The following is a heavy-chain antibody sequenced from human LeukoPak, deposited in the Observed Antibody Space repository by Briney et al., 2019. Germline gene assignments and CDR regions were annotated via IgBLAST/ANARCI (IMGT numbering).Heavy chain of an antibody. V-gene: IGHV4-39*01. D-gene: IGHD1-14*01. CDR1: GGSISSSSYY. CDR3: TTGNY. J-gene: IGHJ4*02. CDR2: IYYTGST. Sequence: SETLSLTCTVSGGSISSSSYYWGWIRQPPGKGLEWIGSIYYTGSTYYNPSLKSRVTISVDTSKNQFSLKPTSVTAADTAVYYCTTGNYWGQGTLVTVSS.